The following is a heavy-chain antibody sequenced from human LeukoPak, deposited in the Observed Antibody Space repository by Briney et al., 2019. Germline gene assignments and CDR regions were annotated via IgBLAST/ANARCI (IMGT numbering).Heavy chain of an antibody. CDR3: ARGSGYYDSSGYYYWFDP. J-gene: IGHJ5*02. V-gene: IGHV4-39*01. D-gene: IGHD3-22*01. Sequence: SETLSLTCTVSGGSISSSSYYWGWIRQPPGKGLEWIGSIYYSGSTYYNPSLKSRVTISVDTSKNQFSLKLSSVTAADTAVYYCARGSGYYDSSGYYYWFDPWGQGTLVTVSS. CDR1: GGSISSSSYY. CDR2: IYYSGST.